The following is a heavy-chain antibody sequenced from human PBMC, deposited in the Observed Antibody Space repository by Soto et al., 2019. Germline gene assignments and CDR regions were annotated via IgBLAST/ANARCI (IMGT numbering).Heavy chain of an antibody. J-gene: IGHJ4*02. CDR2: IYYSGST. CDR3: ARTREEVAAIQFDY. CDR1: GGSISSHY. V-gene: IGHV4-59*11. D-gene: IGHD2-15*01. Sequence: PSETLPLTCTVSGGSISSHYWSWIRQPPGKGLEWIGYIYYSGSTNYNPSLKSRVTISVDTSKNQFSLKLSSVTAADTAVYYCARTREEVAAIQFDYWGQGILVTVAS.